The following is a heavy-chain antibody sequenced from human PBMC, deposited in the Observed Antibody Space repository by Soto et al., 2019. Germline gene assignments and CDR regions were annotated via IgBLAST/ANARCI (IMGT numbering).Heavy chain of an antibody. J-gene: IGHJ4*02. CDR3: ATVNYSSRWAHFDY. D-gene: IGHD6-13*01. CDR2: VHYSGST. Sequence: SETLSLTCSVSGDSITNNNYYWGWVRQPPGKGLEWIGSVHYSGSTYYNPSLKSRVTMSVDSSKNQLSLKLGSVTAADTAVYYCATVNYSSRWAHFDYWGQGALVTVSS. CDR1: GDSITNNNYY. V-gene: IGHV4-39*02.